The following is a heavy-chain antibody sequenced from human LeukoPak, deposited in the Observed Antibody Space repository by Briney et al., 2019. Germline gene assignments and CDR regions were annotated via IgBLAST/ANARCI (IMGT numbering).Heavy chain of an antibody. CDR1: GGSICSGSYY. V-gene: IGHV4-61*02. J-gene: IGHJ4*02. D-gene: IGHD3-22*01. Sequence: SETLSLTCTVSGGSICSGSYYWSWIRQPAGKGLEWIGRIYTGGSTNYNPSLKSRVTISVDTSKNQFSLKLSSVTAADTAVYYCARVTTGGYYNCWGQGTLVTVSS. CDR3: ARVTTGGYYNC. CDR2: IYTGGST.